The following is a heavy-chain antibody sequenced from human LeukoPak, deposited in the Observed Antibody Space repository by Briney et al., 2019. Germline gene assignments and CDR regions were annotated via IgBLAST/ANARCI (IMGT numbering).Heavy chain of an antibody. CDR1: GFTFSSYA. J-gene: IGHJ6*02. Sequence: PGGSLRLSCASSGFTFSSYAMSWVRQAPGKGLEWVSAISGSGGSTYYADSVKGRFTISRDNSKNTLYLQMNSLRAEDTAVYYCARGMVRGVIISLYYGMDVWGQGTTVTVSS. D-gene: IGHD3-10*01. CDR3: ARGMVRGVIISLYYGMDV. V-gene: IGHV3-23*01. CDR2: ISGSGGST.